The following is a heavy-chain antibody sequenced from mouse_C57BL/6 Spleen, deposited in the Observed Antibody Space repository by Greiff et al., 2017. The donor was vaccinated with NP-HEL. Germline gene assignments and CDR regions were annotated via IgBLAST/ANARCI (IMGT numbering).Heavy chain of an antibody. CDR2: ISSGSSTI. CDR1: GFTFSDYG. V-gene: IGHV5-17*01. J-gene: IGHJ4*01. CDR3: ARNRAMDY. Sequence: EVQVVESGGGLVKPGGSLKLSCAASGFTFSDYGMHWVRQAPEKGLEWVAYISSGSSTIYYADTVKGRFTISRDNAKNTLFLQMTSLRSEDTAMYYCARNRAMDYWGQGTSVTVSS.